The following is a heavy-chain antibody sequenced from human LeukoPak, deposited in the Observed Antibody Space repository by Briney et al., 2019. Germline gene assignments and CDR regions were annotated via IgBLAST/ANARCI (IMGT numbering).Heavy chain of an antibody. D-gene: IGHD3-22*01. CDR2: IYSDGDT. Sequence: SETMSPTCTISGDSITSGSYDCGWIRQTPGKRLEWIGNIYSDGDTSFNPSLKSRITMSVDTSKNQFSLRLNSVTAADTAVYFCARDSGFWLYWGQGILVSVSS. V-gene: IGHV4-39*07. CDR1: GDSITSGSYD. J-gene: IGHJ4*02. CDR3: ARDSGFWLY.